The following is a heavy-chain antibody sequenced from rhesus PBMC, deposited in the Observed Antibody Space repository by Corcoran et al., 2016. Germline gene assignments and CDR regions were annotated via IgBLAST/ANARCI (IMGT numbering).Heavy chain of an antibody. D-gene: IGHD6-31*01. V-gene: IGHV4-173*01. CDR1: GGSISSNW. Sequence: QLQLQESGPGLVKPSENLSLTCAVSGGSISSNWWSWIREPPGKGLEWIGRISGSGGSPSYNPSLKSRVTISTDASKNQVSLKLSSVTAADTAVYYCARTSSSGWYLNSLDVWGRGVLVTVSS. CDR2: ISGSGGSP. CDR3: ARTSSSGWYLNSLDV. J-gene: IGHJ5-2*02.